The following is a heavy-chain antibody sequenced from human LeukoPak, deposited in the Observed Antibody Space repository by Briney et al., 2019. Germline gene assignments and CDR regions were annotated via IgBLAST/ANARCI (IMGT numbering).Heavy chain of an antibody. D-gene: IGHD3-16*01. CDR2: ISSSSSYI. V-gene: IGHV3-21*01. Sequence: GGSLRLSCAASGFTFSSYSMNWVRQAPGKGLEWVSSISSSSSYIYYADSVKGRFTISRDNAKNSLYLQMNSLRAEDTAVYYCARGSDYDDAFDIWGQGTMVTVSS. J-gene: IGHJ3*02. CDR1: GFTFSSYS. CDR3: ARGSDYDDAFDI.